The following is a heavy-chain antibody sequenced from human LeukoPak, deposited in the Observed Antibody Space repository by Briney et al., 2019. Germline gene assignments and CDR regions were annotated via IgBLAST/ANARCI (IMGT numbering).Heavy chain of an antibody. J-gene: IGHJ4*02. CDR3: ARDPDYYGPGY. CDR1: GGSISSSSYY. D-gene: IGHD3-10*01. Sequence: SETLSLTCTVSGGSISSSSYYWGWIRQPPGKGLEWIGSIYYSGSTYYNPSLKSRVTISIDTSKSQFSLNLSSVTAADTAVYFCARDPDYYGPGYWGQGTLVTVSS. CDR2: IYYSGST. V-gene: IGHV4-39*07.